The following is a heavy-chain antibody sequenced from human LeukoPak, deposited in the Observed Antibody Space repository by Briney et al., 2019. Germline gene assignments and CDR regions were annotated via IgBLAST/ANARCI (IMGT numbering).Heavy chain of an antibody. Sequence: PSETLSLTCTVSGGSISSSSYYWGWIRQPPGKGLEWIGSIYYSGSTYYNPSLKSRVTISVDTSKNQFSLKLSSVTAADTAVYYCARRRYNWNLGYYFDYWGQGTLVTVSS. J-gene: IGHJ4*02. D-gene: IGHD1-7*01. CDR3: ARRRYNWNLGYYFDY. CDR2: IYYSGST. V-gene: IGHV4-39*07. CDR1: GGSISSSSYY.